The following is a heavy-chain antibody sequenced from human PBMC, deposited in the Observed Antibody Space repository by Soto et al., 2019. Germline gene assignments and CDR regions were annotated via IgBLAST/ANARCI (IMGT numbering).Heavy chain of an antibody. J-gene: IGHJ4*02. D-gene: IGHD3-9*01. V-gene: IGHV4-39*07. CDR1: GGSISSSSYF. CDR2: IYYSGST. CDR3: DILTGLDY. Sequence: PSETLSLTCSVSGGSISSSSYFWGWIRQPPGKGLEWIGSIYYSGSTYYNPSLKSRVTVSVDTSKNQFSLRTEDTALYYCAKGDFDILTGLDYWGRGTLVTVSS.